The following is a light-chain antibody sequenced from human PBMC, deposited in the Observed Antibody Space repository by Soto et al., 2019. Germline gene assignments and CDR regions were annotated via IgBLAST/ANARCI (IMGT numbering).Light chain of an antibody. CDR1: QSVSSY. J-gene: IGKJ5*01. CDR3: QQRSNWIT. Sequence: EIVLTQSPATVSLSPGERATLSCRASQSVSSYLAWYQQKPGQAPRLLIYGASTRATGFPARFSGSGSGTEFTLTISSLQSEDFAVYYCQQRSNWITFGQGTRLEIK. CDR2: GAS. V-gene: IGKV3-11*01.